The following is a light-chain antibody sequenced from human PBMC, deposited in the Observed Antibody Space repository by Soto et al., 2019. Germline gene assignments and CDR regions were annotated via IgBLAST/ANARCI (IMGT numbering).Light chain of an antibody. J-gene: IGKJ4*01. V-gene: IGKV3-20*01. CDR2: GAS. Sequence: EIVLTQSPGTLSLSPGERATLSCRASQSVSSSYLAWYQQKPGQAHRLLIYGASSRATGIPDRFSGSGSGTDFTLTISRLEPEDFAVYYGQQYGSSPPVTFGGGTKVEIK. CDR3: QQYGSSPPVT. CDR1: QSVSSSY.